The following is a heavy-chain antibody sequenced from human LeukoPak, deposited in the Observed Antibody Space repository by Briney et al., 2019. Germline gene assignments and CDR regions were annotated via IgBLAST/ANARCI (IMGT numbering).Heavy chain of an antibody. J-gene: IGHJ5*02. D-gene: IGHD3-3*01. CDR1: GYTLTELS. CDR3: ATVRPIRFLEWLRDIASLGPRVENWFDP. V-gene: IGHV1-24*01. CDR2: FDPEDGET. Sequence: ASVKVSCKVSGYTLTELSMHWVRQAPGKGLEWMGGFDPEDGETIYAQKFQGRVTMTEDTSTDTAYMELSSLRAEDTAVYYCATVRPIRFLEWLRDIASLGPRVENWFDPWGQGTLVTVSS.